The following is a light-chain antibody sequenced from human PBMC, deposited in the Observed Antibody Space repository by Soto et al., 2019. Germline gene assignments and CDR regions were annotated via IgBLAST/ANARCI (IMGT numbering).Light chain of an antibody. J-gene: IGLJ2*01. CDR2: VGTGGIVG. CDR1: SGYSNYE. Sequence: QPVLTQPPSVSASLGASVTLTCTLSSGYSNYEVDWYQQRPGKGPRFVMRVGTGGIVGSKGDGIPDRFSVLGSGLNRYLTIKNIQEEDESDYHCGADHGSGNNFVSVVFGGGTKLTVL. V-gene: IGLV9-49*01. CDR3: GADHGSGNNFVSVV.